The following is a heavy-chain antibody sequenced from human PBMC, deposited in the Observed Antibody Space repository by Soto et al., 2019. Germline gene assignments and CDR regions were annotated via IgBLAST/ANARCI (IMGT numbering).Heavy chain of an antibody. CDR1: GFTFTNAW. V-gene: IGHV3-15*07. J-gene: IGHJ4*02. Sequence: EVHLVESGGDLVKPGGSLRLSCAVSGFTFTNAWMNWVRQAPGKGLEWVGRIKSKNDGGTTEYAAPVKGRLIITRDDSKNTVYLQMNSLQTEDTGVYYCTTGLTYYSESSGYYFDAWGQGTLVTVSS. D-gene: IGHD3-22*01. CDR3: TTGLTYYSESSGYYFDA. CDR2: IKSKNDGGTT.